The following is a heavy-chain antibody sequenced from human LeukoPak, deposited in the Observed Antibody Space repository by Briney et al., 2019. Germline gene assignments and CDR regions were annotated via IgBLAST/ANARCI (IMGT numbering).Heavy chain of an antibody. CDR2: ISVYNGNT. Sequence: ASVKVSCKASGYIFTSYGISWVRQAPGQGLEWMGWISVYNGNTNYAQKLQGRVTLTADTSTSTAYMELRGLRSDDTAMYYCAKDHGGWYVGTHFGSWGQGTLVTVSS. CDR1: GYIFTSYG. J-gene: IGHJ4*02. D-gene: IGHD6-19*01. V-gene: IGHV1-18*01. CDR3: AKDHGGWYVGTHFGS.